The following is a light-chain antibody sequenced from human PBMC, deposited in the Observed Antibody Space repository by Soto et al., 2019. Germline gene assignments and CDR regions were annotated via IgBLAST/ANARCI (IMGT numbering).Light chain of an antibody. J-gene: IGKJ1*01. CDR2: XXX. CDR1: QSISSW. CDR3: RQYXXXXGT. V-gene: IGKV1-5*01. Sequence: ASQSISSWLAWYQQKPGKPPNLLIYXXXXLASGVPSRVSGSGSGTEFTLTINSLQPDDFATYYCRQYXXXXGTFGQGTKVDIK.